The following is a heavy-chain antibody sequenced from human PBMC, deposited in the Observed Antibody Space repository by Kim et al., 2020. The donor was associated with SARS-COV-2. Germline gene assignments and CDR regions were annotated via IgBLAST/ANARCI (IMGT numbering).Heavy chain of an antibody. Sequence: GGSLRLSCAASGFTFSTYTMNWVRQAPGQGLEWVSSITSSSSYIYYADSVKGRFIISRDNAKNSLYLQMNSLRAEDTAVYYCARVNREDPVVAGAANQDHWRQGTLVTVPS. CDR1: GFTFSTYT. D-gene: IGHD2-15*01. V-gene: IGHV3-21*01. CDR2: ITSSSSYI. J-gene: IGHJ1*01. CDR3: ARVNREDPVVAGAANQDH.